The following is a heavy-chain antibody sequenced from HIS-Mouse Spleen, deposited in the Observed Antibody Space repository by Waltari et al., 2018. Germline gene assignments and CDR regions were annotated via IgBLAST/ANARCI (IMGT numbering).Heavy chain of an antibody. CDR1: GGSFSGYY. J-gene: IGHJ4*02. CDR2: INHSGST. CDR3: ARMGPASGSYGDY. D-gene: IGHD1-26*01. V-gene: IGHV4-34*01. Sequence: VQLQQWGAGLLKPSETLSLTCAVYGGSFSGYYWSWIRQPPGKGLEWIGEINHSGSTNYNPSLKSRVTISVDTSKNQFSLKLSSVTAADTALYYCARMGPASGSYGDYWGQGTLVTVSS.